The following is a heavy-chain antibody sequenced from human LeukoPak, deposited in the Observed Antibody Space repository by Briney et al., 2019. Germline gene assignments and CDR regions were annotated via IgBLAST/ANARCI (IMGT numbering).Heavy chain of an antibody. J-gene: IGHJ4*02. CDR3: AKDKNDYGVFDY. V-gene: IGHV3-9*01. CDR2: ISWNSGSI. CDR1: GFTFDDYA. D-gene: IGHD4-17*01. Sequence: PGGSLRLSCAASGFTFDDYAVHWVRQAPGKGLEWVSGISWNSGSIGYADSVKGRFTISRDNAKNSLYLQMNSLRAEDTALYYCAKDKNDYGVFDYWGQGTLVTVSS.